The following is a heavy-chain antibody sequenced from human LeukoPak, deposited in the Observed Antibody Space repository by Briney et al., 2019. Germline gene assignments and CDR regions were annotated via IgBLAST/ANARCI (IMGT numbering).Heavy chain of an antibody. V-gene: IGHV4-59*01. CDR3: ARESDYGDNWFDP. Sequence: PSETLSLTCTVSGGSISSYYWSWIRQPPGKGLEWIGYIYYSVSTNYNPSLKSRVTISVDTSKNQFSLKLSSVTAADRAVYYCARESDYGDNWFDPWGQGTLVTVSS. CDR2: IYYSVST. CDR1: GGSISSYY. J-gene: IGHJ5*02. D-gene: IGHD4-17*01.